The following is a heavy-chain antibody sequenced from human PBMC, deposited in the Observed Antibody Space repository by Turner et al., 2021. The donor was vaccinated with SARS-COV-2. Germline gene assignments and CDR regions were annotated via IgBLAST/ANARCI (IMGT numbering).Heavy chain of an antibody. V-gene: IGHV4-39*01. J-gene: IGHJ4*02. Sequence: QLQLQESGPGLVKPSETLSLTCTVSGRSISSTSYYWGWIRQPPGKGLEWIGSIYYSGSTYYNPSLKSRVTISADTTKNQFSLKLSSVTAADTAVYYCACGYYSRGDYWGQGTLVTVSS. CDR3: ACGYYSRGDY. CDR2: IYYSGST. CDR1: GRSISSTSYY. D-gene: IGHD3-3*01.